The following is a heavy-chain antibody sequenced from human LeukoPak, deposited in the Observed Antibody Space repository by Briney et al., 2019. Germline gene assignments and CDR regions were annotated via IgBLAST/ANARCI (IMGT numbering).Heavy chain of an antibody. Sequence: GGSLRLSCAASGFTFSSYEMNWVRQAPGKGPEWVSYISSSGSTIYYADSVKGRFTIPRDNAKNSLYLQMNSLRAEDTAVYYCARDSPYYYDSSGHPNWGQGTLVTVSS. J-gene: IGHJ4*02. CDR3: ARDSPYYYDSSGHPN. CDR2: ISSSGSTI. D-gene: IGHD3-22*01. V-gene: IGHV3-48*03. CDR1: GFTFSSYE.